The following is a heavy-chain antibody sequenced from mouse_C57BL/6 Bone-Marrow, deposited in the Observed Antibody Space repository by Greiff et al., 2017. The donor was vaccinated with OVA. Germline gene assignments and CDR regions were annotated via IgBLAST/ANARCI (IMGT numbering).Heavy chain of an antibody. CDR2: INYDGSST. CDR3: ARSYYYGSSPGVAMDY. V-gene: IGHV5-16*01. Sequence: EVKVVESEGGLVQPGSSMKLSCTASGFTFSDYYMAWVRQVPEKGLEWVANINYDGSSTYYLDSLKSRFIISRDNAKNILYLQMSSLKSEDTATYDCARSYYYGSSPGVAMDYWGQGTSVTVSS. J-gene: IGHJ4*01. CDR1: GFTFSDYY. D-gene: IGHD1-1*01.